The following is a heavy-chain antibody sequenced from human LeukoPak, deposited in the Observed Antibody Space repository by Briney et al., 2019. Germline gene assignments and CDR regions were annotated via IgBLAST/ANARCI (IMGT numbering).Heavy chain of an antibody. V-gene: IGHV4-39*02. J-gene: IGHJ4*02. Sequence: PSETLSLTCNVSGGSITRSSNYWAWIRQAPGQGLDWIGSIYYTGATYPNSSLKSRVTLSVDTSKNHFSLKLSSVTAADTAVYYCARGGYDYVWGSYRYTNFDYWGQGTLVTVSS. D-gene: IGHD3-16*02. CDR2: IYYTGAT. CDR1: GGSITRSSNY. CDR3: ARGGYDYVWGSYRYTNFDY.